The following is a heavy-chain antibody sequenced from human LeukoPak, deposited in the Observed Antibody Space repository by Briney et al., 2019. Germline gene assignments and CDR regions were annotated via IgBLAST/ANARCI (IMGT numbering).Heavy chain of an antibody. J-gene: IGHJ4*02. D-gene: IGHD5-18*01. CDR2: IWYDGSNK. V-gene: IGHV3-33*01. CDR3: ARDAYPDTAMVNF. Sequence: GRSLTLSCAASGFTFSSFGMHWVRQAPGKGLEWVAVIWYDGSNKYYADSVKGRFTISRDNSKNTLYLQMNSLRAEDTAVYYCARDAYPDTAMVNFWGQGTLVTVSS. CDR1: GFTFSSFG.